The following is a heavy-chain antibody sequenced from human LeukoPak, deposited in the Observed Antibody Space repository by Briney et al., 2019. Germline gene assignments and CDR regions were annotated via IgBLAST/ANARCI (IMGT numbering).Heavy chain of an antibody. V-gene: IGHV3-23*01. D-gene: IGHD3-10*01. CDR1: GFTFSGYA. J-gene: IGHJ4*02. CDR3: AKEVVFLWFGELSGSGYFDY. CDR2: LSGRGGRT. Sequence: QPGGSLRLSCAASGFTFSGYAMSWVRQAPGKGLEWVSGLSGRGGRTKYADSVRGRFTIYRDNSKNTLYLQMNSMRAEDTAVHYCAKEVVFLWFGELSGSGYFDYWGQGTLVTVSS.